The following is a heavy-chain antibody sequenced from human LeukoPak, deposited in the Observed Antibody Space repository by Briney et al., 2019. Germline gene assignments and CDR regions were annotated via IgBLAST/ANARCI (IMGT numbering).Heavy chain of an antibody. D-gene: IGHD6-6*01. V-gene: IGHV4-39*01. CDR3: ATRGIYSNSPEY. CDR2: IYYSGST. CDR1: GGSIASSSYY. Sequence: PSETLSLTCTVPGGSIASSSYYWGWIRQPPGKGLEWIGSIYYSGSTYYNPSLKSRITISIDTSKNQFSLKLSSVTAADTAVYYCATRGIYSNSPEYWGQGTLVTVSS. J-gene: IGHJ4*02.